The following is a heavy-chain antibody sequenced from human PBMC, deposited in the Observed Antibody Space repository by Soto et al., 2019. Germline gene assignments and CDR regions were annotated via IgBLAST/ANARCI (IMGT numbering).Heavy chain of an antibody. J-gene: IGHJ4*02. D-gene: IGHD3-3*02. CDR2: ISGYNGNA. CDR1: GYTFSTHG. V-gene: IGHV1-18*04. Sequence: ASVKRSCTSAGYTFSTHGIGWVRQAPGQGLEWMGWISGYNGNANYAQKFQGRVTVTADTSTSTVYMELTNLSSDDTAVYYCARRMSFVELMSSRYQFGCCGQGNLVTVS. CDR3: ARRMSFVELMSSRYQFGC.